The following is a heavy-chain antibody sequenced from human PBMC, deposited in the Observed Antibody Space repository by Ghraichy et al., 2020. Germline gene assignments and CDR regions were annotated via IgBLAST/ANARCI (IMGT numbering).Heavy chain of an antibody. CDR3: ADGGGTAYFDY. J-gene: IGHJ4*02. Sequence: GGSLRLSCAASGFMFRGYAMSWVRQAPGKGLEWVSTISGDGDDTFYADSVKGLFTISRDNSKNTVYLQMNSLRAEDTAVYYCADGGGTAYFDYWGQGTQVTVSS. CDR1: GFMFRGYA. D-gene: IGHD1-26*01. CDR2: ISGDGDDT. V-gene: IGHV3-23*01.